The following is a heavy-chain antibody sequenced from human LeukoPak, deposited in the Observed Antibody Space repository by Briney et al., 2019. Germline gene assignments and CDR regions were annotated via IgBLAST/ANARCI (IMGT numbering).Heavy chain of an antibody. CDR3: AREGNRIAAAGDFDY. V-gene: IGHV1-2*02. D-gene: IGHD6-13*01. CDR1: GYTFTVYY. CDR2: INPNSGGT. J-gene: IGHJ4*02. Sequence: VASVKVSCKASGYTFTVYYMHWVRQAPGQGLEWMGWINPNSGGTNYAQKFQGRVTMTRDTSISTAYMELSRLRSDDTAVYYCAREGNRIAAAGDFDYWGQGTLVTVSS.